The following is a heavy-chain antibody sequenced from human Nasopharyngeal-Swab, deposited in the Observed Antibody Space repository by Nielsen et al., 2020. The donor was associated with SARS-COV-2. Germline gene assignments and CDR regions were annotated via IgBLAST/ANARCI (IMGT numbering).Heavy chain of an antibody. J-gene: IGHJ4*02. CDR1: GYTFTNSA. D-gene: IGHD6-19*01. V-gene: IGHV1-18*01. CDR2: ISAYNGNT. CDR3: ARAGIAVAAKNDY. Sequence: ASVKVSCKASGYTFTNSAMHWVRRAPGQSLEWMGWISAYNGNTNYAQKLQGRVTMTTDTSTSTAYMELRSLRSDDTAVYYCARAGIAVAAKNDYWGQGTLVTVSS.